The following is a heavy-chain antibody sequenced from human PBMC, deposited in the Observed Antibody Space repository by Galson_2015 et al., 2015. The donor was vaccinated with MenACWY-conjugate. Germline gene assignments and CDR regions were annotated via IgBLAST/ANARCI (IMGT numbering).Heavy chain of an antibody. CDR1: GFTVSSSY. D-gene: IGHD3-10*01. CDR2: IYSDGST. V-gene: IGHV3-53*01. J-gene: IGHJ6*02. Sequence: SLRLSCAVSGFTVSSSYMTWVRQAPGKGLEWVSVIYSDGSTYNADSVKGRFTISRDNSKNTAFLQMTSLRAEDTAMYYCARDSRATTVWGLNKRKTIDYYYGMDVWGQGTTVIVSS. CDR3: ARDSRATTVWGLNKRKTIDYYYGMDV.